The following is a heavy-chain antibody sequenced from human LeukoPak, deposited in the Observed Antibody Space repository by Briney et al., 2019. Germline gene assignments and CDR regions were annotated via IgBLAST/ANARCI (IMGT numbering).Heavy chain of an antibody. V-gene: IGHV3-21*01. D-gene: IGHD1-26*01. J-gene: IGHJ3*02. CDR1: GFTFSSYS. Sequence: GGSLRLSCAASGFTFSSYSLNWVRQASGKGLEWVSSISSSSSYIYYADSVKGRFTISRDNAKNSLYLQMNSLRAEDTAVYYCARVSGSYSADAFDIWGQGTMVTVSS. CDR2: ISSSSSYI. CDR3: ARVSGSYSADAFDI.